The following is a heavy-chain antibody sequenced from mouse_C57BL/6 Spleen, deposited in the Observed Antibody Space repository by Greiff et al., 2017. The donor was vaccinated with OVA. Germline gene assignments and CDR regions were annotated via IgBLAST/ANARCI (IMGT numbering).Heavy chain of an antibody. Sequence: QVQLQQPGAELVKPGASVKMSCKASGYTFTSSWITWVKQRPGQGLEWIGDIYPGSGSTNYNEKFKSKATLTVDTSSSTAYMQLSSLTSEDYAVYYCARPARYYAMDYWGQGTSVTVSS. CDR2: IYPGSGST. CDR3: ARPARYYAMDY. J-gene: IGHJ4*01. CDR1: GYTFTSSW. V-gene: IGHV1-55*01.